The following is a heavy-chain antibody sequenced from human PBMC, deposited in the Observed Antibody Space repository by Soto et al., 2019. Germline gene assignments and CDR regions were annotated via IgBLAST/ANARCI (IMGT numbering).Heavy chain of an antibody. CDR1: GFSFNFYA. CDR3: TTDPPHDYGDYDYYGMDV. V-gene: IGHV3-23*01. Sequence: GGSLRLSCAASGFSFNFYAMGWVRQAPGKGLEWVSGIGGSGGGTHYAAPVKGRFTISRDDSKNTLYLQMNSLKTEDTAVYYCTTDPPHDYGDYDYYGMDVWGQGTTVTVSS. D-gene: IGHD4-17*01. CDR2: IGGSGGGT. J-gene: IGHJ6*02.